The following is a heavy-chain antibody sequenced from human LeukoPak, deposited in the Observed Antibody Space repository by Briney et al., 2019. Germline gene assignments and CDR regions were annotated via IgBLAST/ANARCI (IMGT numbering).Heavy chain of an antibody. J-gene: IGHJ4*02. CDR3: AKGGATVIDY. Sequence: GGSLRLSCAASGVTFSNYWMLWVRQAPGKGLVWVSRINSDGSSTTSADSVKGRFTISRDNAKNTLYLQMNSLRAEDTAVYYCAKGGATVIDYWGQGTLVTVSS. D-gene: IGHD4-17*01. CDR1: GVTFSNYW. CDR2: INSDGSST. V-gene: IGHV3-74*01.